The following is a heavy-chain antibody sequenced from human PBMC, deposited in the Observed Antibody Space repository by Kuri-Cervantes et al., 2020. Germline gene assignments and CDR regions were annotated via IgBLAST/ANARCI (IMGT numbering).Heavy chain of an antibody. D-gene: IGHD3-3*01. CDR3: TTGHLRFLEWLLPQTGYYYGMDV. CDR2: IRSKANSYAT. Sequence: GESLKISCAASGFTFSGSAMHWVRQASGKGLEWVGRIRSKANSYATAYAASVKGRFTISRDDSKNTAYLQMNSLKTEDTAVYYCTTGHLRFLEWLLPQTGYYYGMDVWGQGTTVTVSS. CDR1: GFTFSGSA. J-gene: IGHJ6*02. V-gene: IGHV3-73*01.